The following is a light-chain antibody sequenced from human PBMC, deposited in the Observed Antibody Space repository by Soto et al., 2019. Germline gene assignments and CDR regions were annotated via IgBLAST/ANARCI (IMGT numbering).Light chain of an antibody. Sequence: QSVLTQPASVSGSPGQSITISCTETSSDVGNYNLVSWYQQHPGKAPKLMIYDVSKRPSGVSNRFSGSKSGNTASLTISGLQADDEADYYCCSYAGDSYAFGNGTKVTVL. V-gene: IGLV2-23*02. CDR3: CSYAGDSYA. J-gene: IGLJ1*01. CDR1: SSDVGNYNL. CDR2: DVS.